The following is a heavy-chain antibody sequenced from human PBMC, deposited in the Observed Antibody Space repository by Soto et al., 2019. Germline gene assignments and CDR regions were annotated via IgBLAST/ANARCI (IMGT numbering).Heavy chain of an antibody. CDR2: ITWNSVST. Sequence: QWVESGVGLVQPGGSLRLSCVASGFSFDDFAMHWVLQSPGKGLEWISGITWNSVSTDYANSVKGRFTVSRDNAKNSLYLQMSSLTTEDTDLYFCAKERVRFLDAWGQGTLVTVSS. D-gene: IGHD3-3*01. J-gene: IGHJ5*02. CDR1: GFSFDDFA. CDR3: AKERVRFLDA. V-gene: IGHV3-9*01.